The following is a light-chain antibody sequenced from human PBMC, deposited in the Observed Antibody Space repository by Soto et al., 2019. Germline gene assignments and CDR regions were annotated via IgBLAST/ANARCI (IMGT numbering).Light chain of an antibody. V-gene: IGLV1-40*01. CDR1: SSNIGAGYD. J-gene: IGLJ2*01. CDR3: QCYDSSLSGVV. Sequence: QSVLTQPPSVSGAPGQRVTISCTGSSSNIGAGYDVHWYQQLPGTAPKLLIYGNSNRPSGVPDRFSGSKSGTSASLAITGLQAEYESDYHGQCYDSSLSGVVFGGGTKLTVL. CDR2: GNS.